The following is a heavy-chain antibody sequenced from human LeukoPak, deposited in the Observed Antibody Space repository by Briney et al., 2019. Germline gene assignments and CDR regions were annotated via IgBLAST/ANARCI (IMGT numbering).Heavy chain of an antibody. V-gene: IGHV3-23*01. Sequence: GGSLRLSCVASGFALRSYPLSWVRQAPGKGLEWVSAISGSGVNTYYSGSVRGRFTISRDNSKNTLYLQMNSPEAEDKAVYFCAKVTYYEERSGYNGLLDSWGQGTLVTVSS. CDR2: ISGSGVNT. CDR3: AKVTYYEERSGYNGLLDS. CDR1: GFALRSYP. J-gene: IGHJ5*01. D-gene: IGHD3-22*01.